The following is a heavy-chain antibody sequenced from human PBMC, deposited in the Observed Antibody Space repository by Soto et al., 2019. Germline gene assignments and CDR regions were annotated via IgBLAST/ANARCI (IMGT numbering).Heavy chain of an antibody. Sequence: ASVKVSCKASGYTFTDYYLHWVLQAPGQGLEWMGWTNPDSGGTNYAQKFQGRVTMTRDTSISTAYMELSRLRSDDTAVYYCARVQGSGSPYYFDSWGQGTLVTVSS. CDR3: ARVQGSGSPYYFDS. V-gene: IGHV1-2*02. D-gene: IGHD3-10*01. J-gene: IGHJ4*02. CDR1: GYTFTDYY. CDR2: TNPDSGGT.